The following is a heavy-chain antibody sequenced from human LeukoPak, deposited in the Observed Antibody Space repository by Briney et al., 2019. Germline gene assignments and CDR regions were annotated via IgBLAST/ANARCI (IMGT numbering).Heavy chain of an antibody. CDR1: GYTFTSYG. D-gene: IGHD3-10*01. J-gene: IGHJ4*02. CDR2: ISAYNGNT. Sequence: ASVKVSCKASGYTFTSYGISWVRQAPGQGLEWMGWISAYNGNTNYAQKLQGRVTMTTDTSTSTVYMELSSLRSEDTAVYYCARETTSTYYYGSGSPPGYWGQGTLVTVSS. V-gene: IGHV1-18*01. CDR3: ARETTSTYYYGSGSPPGY.